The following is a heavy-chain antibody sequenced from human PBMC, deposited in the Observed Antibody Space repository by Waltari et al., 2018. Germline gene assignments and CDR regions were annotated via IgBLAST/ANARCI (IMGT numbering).Heavy chain of an antibody. CDR2: ISSSGSTI. D-gene: IGHD1-1*01. V-gene: IGHV3-48*03. Sequence: EVQLVESGGGLVQPGGSLRLSCAASGFTFSSYEMNWVRQAPGKGLEWVSYISSSGSTIYYADSVKGRFTISRDNAKNSLYLQMNSLRAEDTAVYYCAREVMGNWNDQFWFDPWGQGTLVTVSS. CDR1: GFTFSSYE. CDR3: AREVMGNWNDQFWFDP. J-gene: IGHJ5*02.